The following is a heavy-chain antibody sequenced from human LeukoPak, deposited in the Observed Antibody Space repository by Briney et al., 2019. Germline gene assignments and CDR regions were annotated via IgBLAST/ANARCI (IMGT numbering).Heavy chain of an antibody. D-gene: IGHD1-14*01. CDR3: ATRNRTSDP. CDR1: GFTFSDYF. J-gene: IGHJ5*02. Sequence: GGSLRLSCAASGFTFSDYFMSWIRQAPGKEPEWVAYISSGSYSHYYADSVRGRFTISRDNSKNSLYLEMSDLRVEDTSLYYSATRNRTSDPWDHGTLVNVTS. V-gene: IGHV3-11*01. CDR2: ISSGSYSH.